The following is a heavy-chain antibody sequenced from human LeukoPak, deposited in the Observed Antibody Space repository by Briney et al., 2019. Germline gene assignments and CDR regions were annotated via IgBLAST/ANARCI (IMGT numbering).Heavy chain of an antibody. V-gene: IGHV3-53*01. CDR1: GFTFSDFY. Sequence: GGSLRLSCAASGFTFSDFYMSWIRQAPGKGLEWVSAIHTSGDTCYADSVKGRFTISRDTSKNTLYLQINSLRVEDTAVYYCIVFGDSNHWGQGTLVTVSS. J-gene: IGHJ5*02. CDR2: IHTSGDT. D-gene: IGHD4-17*01. CDR3: IVFGDSNH.